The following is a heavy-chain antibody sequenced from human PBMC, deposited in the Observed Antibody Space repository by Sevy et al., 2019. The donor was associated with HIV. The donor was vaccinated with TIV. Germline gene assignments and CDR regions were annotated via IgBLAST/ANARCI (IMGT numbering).Heavy chain of an antibody. CDR2: IYYTGST. V-gene: IGHV4-59*01. J-gene: IGHJ5*02. CDR3: VRAPPVRSGDDSLNWFDP. Sequence: SETLSLTCTVSGGSISAYYWSWIRQPPGKALEYIGYIYYTGSTNYNPSLENRVTMSVDRSKNQFSLKLNSVTAADPAVYYCVRAPPVRSGDDSLNWFDPWGQGTLVTVSS. D-gene: IGHD5-12*01. CDR1: GGSISAYY.